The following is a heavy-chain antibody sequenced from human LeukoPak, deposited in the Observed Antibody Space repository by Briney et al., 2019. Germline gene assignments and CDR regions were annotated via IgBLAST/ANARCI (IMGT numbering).Heavy chain of an antibody. D-gene: IGHD3-10*01. CDR1: GGTFSSYA. V-gene: IGHV1-69*04. J-gene: IGHJ4*02. CDR3: AREGLLWFGELNFDY. Sequence: ASVKVSCKASGGTFSSYAISWVRQAPGQGLEWMGRIIPILGIANYAQKLQGSVTITADNSTSTAYMELSSLRSEDTAVYYCAREGLLWFGELNFDYWGQGTLVTVSS. CDR2: IIPILGIA.